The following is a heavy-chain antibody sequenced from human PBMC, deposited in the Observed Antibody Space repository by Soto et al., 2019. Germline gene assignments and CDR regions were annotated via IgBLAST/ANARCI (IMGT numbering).Heavy chain of an antibody. CDR2: MYASGGRT. CDR1: GYNFTSHY. V-gene: IGHV1-46*01. D-gene: IGHD3-3*01. CDR3: ARVGYYSAETTFDYNGLDV. Sequence: GASVKVSCKASGYNFTSHYMHWVRQAPGQGLESMGLMYASGGRTIYAQKFQGRVSMTRDTSTRTAYMELSSLRSEDTAVYYCARVGYYSAETTFDYNGLDVWGQGTPVTVSS. J-gene: IGHJ6*02.